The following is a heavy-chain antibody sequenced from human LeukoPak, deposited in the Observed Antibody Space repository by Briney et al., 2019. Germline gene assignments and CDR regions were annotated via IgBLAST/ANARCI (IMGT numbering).Heavy chain of an antibody. Sequence: GGSLRLSCTASGFTFGDYAMSWVRQAPGKGLEYVSAISSNGGSTYYADSVKGRFTISRDNSKNTLYLQMSSLRAEDTAVYYCVKAYVPAAAHGYWGQGTLVTVSS. D-gene: IGHD2-2*01. CDR3: VKAYVPAAAHGY. CDR1: GFTFGDYA. CDR2: ISSNGGST. J-gene: IGHJ4*02. V-gene: IGHV3-64D*06.